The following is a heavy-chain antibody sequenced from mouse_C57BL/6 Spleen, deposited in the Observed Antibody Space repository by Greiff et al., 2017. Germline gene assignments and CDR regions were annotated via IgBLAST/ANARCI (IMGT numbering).Heavy chain of an antibody. V-gene: IGHV5-12*01. Sequence: EVQLVESGGGLVQPGGSLKLSCAASGFTFSDYYMYWVRQTPEKRLEWVAYISNGGGSTYYPDTVKGRFTISRDNAKNTLYLQMSRLKSEDTAMYYCARGDGYYGFAYWGQGTLVTVSA. CDR1: GFTFSDYY. CDR3: ARGDGYYGFAY. CDR2: ISNGGGST. J-gene: IGHJ3*01. D-gene: IGHD2-3*01.